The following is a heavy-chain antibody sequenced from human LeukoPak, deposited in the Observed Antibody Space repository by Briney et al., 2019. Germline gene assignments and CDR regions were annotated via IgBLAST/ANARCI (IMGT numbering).Heavy chain of an antibody. CDR3: VNLGSKTRIPWFDP. CDR2: ISGTGGST. D-gene: IGHD2-21*01. J-gene: IGHJ5*02. Sequence: GGSLRLSCAASGFTFSNHWMTWVRQAPGKGLEWVSYISGTGGSTYYADSVKGRFTISRDNSKNTLYLQMNSLRAEDTAVYYCVNLGSKTRIPWFDPWGQGTLVTVSS. V-gene: IGHV3-23*01. CDR1: GFTFSNHW.